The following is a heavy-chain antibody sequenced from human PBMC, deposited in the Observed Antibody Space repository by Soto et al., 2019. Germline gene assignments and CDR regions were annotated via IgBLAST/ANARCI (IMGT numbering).Heavy chain of an antibody. V-gene: IGHV4-59*01. D-gene: IGHD6-13*01. J-gene: IGHJ6*02. Sequence: SETLSLTCTVSGGSISSYYWSWIRQPPGKGLEWIGYIYYSGSTNYNPSLKSRVTISVDTSKNQFSLKLSSVTAADTAVYYCARDTGYSSSWYDGSDGMDVWGQGTTVTVSS. CDR1: GGSISSYY. CDR3: ARDTGYSSSWYDGSDGMDV. CDR2: IYYSGST.